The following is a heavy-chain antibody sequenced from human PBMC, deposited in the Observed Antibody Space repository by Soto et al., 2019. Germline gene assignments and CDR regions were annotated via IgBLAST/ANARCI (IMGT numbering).Heavy chain of an antibody. D-gene: IGHD3-9*01. Sequence: GGSLRLSCAASGFTFSSYAMSWVRQAPGKGLEWVSYISSSSSTIYYADSVKGRFTISRDNAKNSLYLQMNSLRAEDTAVYYCARVGVYYDILTEWGGVNWFDPWGQGTLVTVSS. CDR2: ISSSSSTI. J-gene: IGHJ5*02. CDR1: GFTFSSYA. V-gene: IGHV3-48*01. CDR3: ARVGVYYDILTEWGGVNWFDP.